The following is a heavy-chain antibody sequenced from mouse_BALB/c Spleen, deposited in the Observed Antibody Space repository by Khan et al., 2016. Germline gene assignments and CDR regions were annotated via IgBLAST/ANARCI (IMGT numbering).Heavy chain of an antibody. CDR1: GYAFSGYW. CDR2: IYPGDGDT. J-gene: IGHJ3*01. CDR3: ARGTPFAS. Sequence: QVQLQQSGAELVRPGSSVKISCKASGYAFSGYWMNWVKQRPGQGLEWIGQIYPGDGDTNYNGKFKGKATLTADKSSSTDYMQISCLTSEDSAVYFCARGTPFASWGQGTLVTVSA. D-gene: IGHD2-14*01. V-gene: IGHV1-80*01.